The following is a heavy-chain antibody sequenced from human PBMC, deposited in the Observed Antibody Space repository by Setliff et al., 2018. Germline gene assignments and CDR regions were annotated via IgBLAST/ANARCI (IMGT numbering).Heavy chain of an antibody. CDR3: AKDNLLRAVTTTNDFDY. Sequence: GGSLRLSCAASGFTFSSYAMHWVRQAPGKGLEWVAVISYDGSNKYYADSVKGRFTISRDNSKNTLYLQMNSLRAEDTAVYYCAKDNLLRAVTTTNDFDYWGQGTLVTVS. CDR2: ISYDGSNK. CDR1: GFTFSSYA. V-gene: IGHV3-30*01. J-gene: IGHJ4*02. D-gene: IGHD4-17*01.